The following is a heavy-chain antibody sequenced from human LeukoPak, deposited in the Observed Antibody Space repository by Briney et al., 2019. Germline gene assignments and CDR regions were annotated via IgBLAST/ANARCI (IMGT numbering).Heavy chain of an antibody. Sequence: GASVKVSCKASGYTFTSNYIHWVRQAPGQGLEWMGMIYPRDGSTSYAQKFQGRVTMTRDTSTSTVYMELSSLRSEDTAVYYCARDLYTVKSYYYGMDVWGQGTTVTVSS. V-gene: IGHV1-46*01. CDR3: ARDLYTVKSYYYGMDV. D-gene: IGHD3-16*01. J-gene: IGHJ6*02. CDR2: IYPRDGST. CDR1: GYTFTSNY.